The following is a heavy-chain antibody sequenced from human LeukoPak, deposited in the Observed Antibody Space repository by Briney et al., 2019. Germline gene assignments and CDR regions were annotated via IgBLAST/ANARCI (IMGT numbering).Heavy chain of an antibody. V-gene: IGHV3-23*01. Sequence: GGSLRLSCAASGFTFSTYVMGWVRQAPGKGLEWVSAISGNGGSTNYAEFVTGRFTISRDNSKNTLYLQMNGLRAEDTAAYYCAKDDGGNLPTAFYIWGQGTTVTVSS. D-gene: IGHD4-23*01. CDR3: AKDDGGNLPTAFYI. J-gene: IGHJ3*02. CDR1: GFTFSTYV. CDR2: ISGNGGST.